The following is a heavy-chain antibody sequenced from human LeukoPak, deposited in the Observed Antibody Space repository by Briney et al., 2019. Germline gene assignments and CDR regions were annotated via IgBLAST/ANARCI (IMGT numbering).Heavy chain of an antibody. D-gene: IGHD3-22*01. Sequence: SETLSLTCTVSGGSISSSSYYWGWIRQPPGKGLEWIGSIYYSGSTYYNPSLKSRVTISVDTSKNQFSLKLSSVTAADTAVYYCARVDYDSSGYPYYFDYWGQGTLVTVSS. J-gene: IGHJ4*02. CDR3: ARVDYDSSGYPYYFDY. V-gene: IGHV4-39*07. CDR2: IYYSGST. CDR1: GGSISSSSYY.